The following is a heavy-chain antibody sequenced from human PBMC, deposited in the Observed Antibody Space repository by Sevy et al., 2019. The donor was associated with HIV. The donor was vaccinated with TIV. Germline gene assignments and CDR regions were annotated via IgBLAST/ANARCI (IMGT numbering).Heavy chain of an antibody. CDR3: ARQGGSCKSGPCYTFFDF. CDR2: IHSGGNA. CDR1: GGSINRSSYY. Sequence: SETLSLTCTVSGGSINRSSYYWGWIHQPPGKGLEWIASIHSGGNAYYNPSLKSRVTVSVDTSKNQVSLKRTSVTAADTAVYYCARQGGSCKSGPCYTFFDFWGQGTLVTVSS. J-gene: IGHJ4*02. D-gene: IGHD2-8*02. V-gene: IGHV4-39*01.